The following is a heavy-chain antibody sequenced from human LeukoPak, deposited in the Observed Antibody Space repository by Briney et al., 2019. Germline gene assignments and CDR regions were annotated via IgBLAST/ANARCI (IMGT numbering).Heavy chain of an antibody. CDR2: IIPIFGTA. J-gene: IGHJ4*02. D-gene: IGHD6-19*01. CDR1: GNSISNYA. Sequence: SVKVSCKASGNSISNYAVSWVRQAPGQGLEWMGGIIPIFGTANYAQKFQGRVTITADESTSTAYMELSSLRSEDTAVYYCASLYSSGWYDFDYWGQGTLVTVSS. CDR3: ASLYSSGWYDFDY. V-gene: IGHV1-69*13.